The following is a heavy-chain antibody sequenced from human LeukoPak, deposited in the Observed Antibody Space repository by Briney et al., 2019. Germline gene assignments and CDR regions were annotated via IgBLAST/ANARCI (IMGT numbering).Heavy chain of an antibody. D-gene: IGHD5/OR15-5a*01. Sequence: GRTLRLSCAASGFTFSSYGMHWVRQAPGKGLEWVAVISYDGSNKYYADSVKGRFTISRDNSKNTLYLQMNSLRAEDTAVYYCAKDLREEGYWGQGTLVTVSS. V-gene: IGHV3-30*18. CDR1: GFTFSSYG. CDR3: AKDLREEGY. CDR2: ISYDGSNK. J-gene: IGHJ4*02.